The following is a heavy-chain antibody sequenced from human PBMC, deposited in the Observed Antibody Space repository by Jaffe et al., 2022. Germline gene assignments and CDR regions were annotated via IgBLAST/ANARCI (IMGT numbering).Heavy chain of an antibody. D-gene: IGHD6-19*01. Sequence: EAQLVESGGGLVQPGGSLRLSCAASGFTFSTYCMSWVRQAPGKGLEWVANILEDGTVKYYVDSVKGRFTISRDNAKRSLSLQMNSLRAEDTAVYYCARPYNSGWYEAYNIWGQGTLVTVSS. V-gene: IGHV3-7*01. CDR2: ILEDGTVK. CDR1: GFTFSTYC. CDR3: ARPYNSGWYEAYNI. J-gene: IGHJ3*02.